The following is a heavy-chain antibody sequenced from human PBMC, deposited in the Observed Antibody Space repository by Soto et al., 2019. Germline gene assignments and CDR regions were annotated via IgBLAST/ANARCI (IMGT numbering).Heavy chain of an antibody. CDR2: ISAYNGNT. Sequence: ASVKGSFKASGYTFTSYGISLVRRAPGQGLEWMGWISAYNGNTNYAQKLQGRVTMTTDTSTSTAYMELKSLRSEDTAVYYRARADYSSWPGHFDYWRQGTMFTSAS. V-gene: IGHV1-18*01. D-gene: IGHD6-6*01. CDR1: GYTFTSYG. J-gene: IGHJ4*02. CDR3: ARADYSSWPGHFDY.